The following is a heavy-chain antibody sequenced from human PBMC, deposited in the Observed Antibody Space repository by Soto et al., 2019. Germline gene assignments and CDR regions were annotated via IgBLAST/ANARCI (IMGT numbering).Heavy chain of an antibody. D-gene: IGHD2-21*02. J-gene: IGHJ4*02. V-gene: IGHV3-30-3*01. CDR1: GFTFGSYA. CDR3: ARAPLHAPWCGGDCLYAFDY. CDR2: ISYDGSNK. Sequence: GGSLRLSCAASGFTFGSYAMHWVRQAPGKGLEWVAVISYDGSNKYYADSVKGRFTISRDNSKNTLYLQMNSLRAEDTAVYYCARAPLHAPWCGGDCLYAFDYWGQGTLVTVSS.